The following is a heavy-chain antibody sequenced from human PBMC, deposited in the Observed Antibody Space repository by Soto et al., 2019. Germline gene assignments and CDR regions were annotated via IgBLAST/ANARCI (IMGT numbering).Heavy chain of an antibody. Sequence: QVQLVQSGAEVKQPGASVQVSCKTSGYIFTSYGISWVRQAPGQGLEWMGWITAYNGNTNTAQKFQDRVIMTTDTSTTTAYMESRSLTSDDTAVYYCARGGVGSTSGWFDPWGQGTLDIVYS. V-gene: IGHV1-18*01. D-gene: IGHD1-26*01. CDR1: GYIFTSYG. J-gene: IGHJ5*02. CDR3: ARGGVGSTSGWFDP. CDR2: ITAYNGNT.